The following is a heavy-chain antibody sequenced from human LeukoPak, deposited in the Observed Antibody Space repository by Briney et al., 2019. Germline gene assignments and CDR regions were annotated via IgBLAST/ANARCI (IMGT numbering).Heavy chain of an antibody. CDR3: ARDRDSGYDWDAFDI. CDR2: IIPIFGTA. CDR1: GGTFSSYA. Sequence: SVKVSCKASGGTFSSYAISWVRQAPGQGLEWMGRIIPIFGTANYAQKFQGRVTITTDESTSTAYMELNSLRSEDTAVYYCARDRDSGYDWDAFDIWGQGTMVTVSS. V-gene: IGHV1-69*05. D-gene: IGHD5-12*01. J-gene: IGHJ3*02.